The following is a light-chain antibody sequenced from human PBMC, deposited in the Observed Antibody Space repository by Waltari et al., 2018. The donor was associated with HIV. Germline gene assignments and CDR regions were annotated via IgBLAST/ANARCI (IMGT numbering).Light chain of an antibody. Sequence: QSVLTQPPSVSAAPGQRGTISCSGTSSNIGTNGVSWYQQVPGTAPKLLIYDRNNRFPGIRDLFSGAQSGTSATLCISGLHTGDEADYYCGTWDDKLSAGVFDGGTKLTVL. V-gene: IGLV1-51*01. CDR3: GTWDDKLSAGV. CDR2: DRN. J-gene: IGLJ2*01. CDR1: SSNIGTNG.